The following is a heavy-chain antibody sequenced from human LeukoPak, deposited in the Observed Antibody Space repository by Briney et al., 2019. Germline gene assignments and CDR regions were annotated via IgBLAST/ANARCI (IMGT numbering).Heavy chain of an antibody. V-gene: IGHV3-11*04. CDR3: APYDFWSGQVR. Sequence: GGSLRLSCAASGFTFSDYYMSWIRQAPGKGLEWVSYISSSGSTIYYADSVKGRFTISRDNSKNTLYLQMNSLRAEDTAVYYCAPYDFWSGQVRWGQGTLVTVSS. CDR2: ISSSGSTI. D-gene: IGHD3-3*01. J-gene: IGHJ4*02. CDR1: GFTFSDYY.